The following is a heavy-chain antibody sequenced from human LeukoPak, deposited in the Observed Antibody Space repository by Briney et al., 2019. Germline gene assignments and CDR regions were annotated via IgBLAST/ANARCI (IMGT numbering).Heavy chain of an antibody. V-gene: IGHV3-33*08. CDR1: GFTFSTYA. Sequence: GRSLRLSCAASGFTFSTYAMNWVRQAPGRGLEWVAIIWDDGKNKYYADSVKGRFTISRDNSKNTLYLQMNSLRAEDTAVYYCARESVVVAGTVDYWGQGTLVTVSS. CDR2: IWDDGKNK. D-gene: IGHD6-19*01. J-gene: IGHJ4*02. CDR3: ARESVVVAGTVDY.